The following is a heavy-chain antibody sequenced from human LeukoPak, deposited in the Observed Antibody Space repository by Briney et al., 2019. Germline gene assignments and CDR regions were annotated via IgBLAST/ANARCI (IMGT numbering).Heavy chain of an antibody. V-gene: IGHV4-59*11. CDR3: ARGTLRTGYIDY. CDR2: IYYTGGT. J-gene: IGHJ4*02. CDR1: GGSISSHY. Sequence: PSETLSLTCTVSGGSISSHYWTWIRQPPGKGLEWIGYIYYTGGTNYNPSLKSRVTISLDTSKNKFSLKLNSVTAADTALYYCARGTLRTGYIDYWGQGTLVTVSS. D-gene: IGHD1-1*01.